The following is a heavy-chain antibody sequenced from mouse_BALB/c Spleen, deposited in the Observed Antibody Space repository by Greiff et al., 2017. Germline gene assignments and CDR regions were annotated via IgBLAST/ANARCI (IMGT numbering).Heavy chain of an antibody. Sequence: EVQGVESGGGLVKPGGSLKLSCAASGFTFGDYYMYWVRQTPEKRLEWVATISDGGSYTYYPDSVKGRFTISRDNAKNNLYLQMSSLKSEDTAMYYCASDYDWFAYWGQGTLVTVSA. D-gene: IGHD2-12*01. CDR1: GFTFGDYY. V-gene: IGHV5-4*02. CDR3: ASDYDWFAY. CDR2: ISDGGSYT. J-gene: IGHJ3*01.